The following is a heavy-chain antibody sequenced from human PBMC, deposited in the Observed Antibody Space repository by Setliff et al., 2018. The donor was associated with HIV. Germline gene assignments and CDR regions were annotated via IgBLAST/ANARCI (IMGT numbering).Heavy chain of an antibody. J-gene: IGHJ4*02. Sequence: ASVKVSCKASGYTFTTYGISWVRQAPGHGLEWMGWISPNFGHTNYAQNFLGRVTMTIDTSTSRAYMELRSLRSDDTAVYFCASGSGYCTNGVCYIGVHKIPDRYYSDYWGQGTLVTVSS. V-gene: IGHV1-18*01. CDR1: GYTFTTYG. CDR2: ISPNFGHT. CDR3: ASGSGYCTNGVCYIGVHKIPDRYYSDY. D-gene: IGHD2-8*01.